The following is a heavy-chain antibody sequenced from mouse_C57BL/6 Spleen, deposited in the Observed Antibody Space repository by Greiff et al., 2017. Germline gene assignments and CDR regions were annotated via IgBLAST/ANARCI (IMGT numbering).Heavy chain of an antibody. CDR1: GYTFTDYH. D-gene: IGHD2-3*01. V-gene: IGHV1-22*01. CDR3: ARGDGYYRLAY. J-gene: IGHJ3*01. CDR2: INPNNGGT. Sequence: VQLKESGPELVKPGASVKMSCKASGYTFTDYHMHWVKQSHGKSLEWIGYINPNNGGTSYNQKFKGKATLTVNKSSSTAYMELRSLTSEDSAVYYCARGDGYYRLAYWGQGTLVTVSA.